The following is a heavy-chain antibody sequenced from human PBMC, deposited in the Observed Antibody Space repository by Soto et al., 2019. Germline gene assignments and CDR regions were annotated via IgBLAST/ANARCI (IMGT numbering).Heavy chain of an antibody. CDR2: ISYDGSNK. Sequence: QVQLVESGGGVVQPGRSLRLSCAASGFIFSSYGMHWVRQAPGKGLEWVAVISYDGSNKYYADSVKGRFTISRDNSKNTLSLPMNSLRGEDTAVYYCAQSQGSNVPPSSYYAMDVWGQGTTVTVSS. V-gene: IGHV3-30*18. CDR1: GFIFSSYG. D-gene: IGHD6-6*01. J-gene: IGHJ6*02. CDR3: AQSQGSNVPPSSYYAMDV.